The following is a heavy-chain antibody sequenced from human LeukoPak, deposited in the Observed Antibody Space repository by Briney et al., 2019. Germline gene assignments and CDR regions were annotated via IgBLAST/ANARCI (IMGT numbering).Heavy chain of an antibody. CDR3: ARDDYGDYRLGY. CDR2: INPSGGST. D-gene: IGHD4-17*01. Sequence: ASVKVFCKASGYTFTSYYMHWVRQAPGQGLEWMGIINPSGGSTSYAQKFQGRVTMTRDMSTSTVYMELSSLRSEDTAVYYCARDDYGDYRLGYWGQGTLVTVSS. CDR1: GYTFTSYY. V-gene: IGHV1-46*01. J-gene: IGHJ4*02.